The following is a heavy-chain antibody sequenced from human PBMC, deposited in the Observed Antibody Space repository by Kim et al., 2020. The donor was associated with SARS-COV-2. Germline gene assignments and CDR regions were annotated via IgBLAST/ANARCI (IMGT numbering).Heavy chain of an antibody. CDR1: GFTFSDYY. D-gene: IGHD3-10*01. CDR3: ARDRGTMVRGVIRPGYYFDY. J-gene: IGHJ4*02. V-gene: IGHV3-11*01. Sequence: GGSLRLSCAASGFTFSDYYMSWIRQAPGKGLEWVSYISSSGSTIYYADSVKGRFTISRDNAKNSLYLQMNSLRAEDTAVYYCARDRGTMVRGVIRPGYYFDYWGQGTLVTVSS. CDR2: ISSSGSTI.